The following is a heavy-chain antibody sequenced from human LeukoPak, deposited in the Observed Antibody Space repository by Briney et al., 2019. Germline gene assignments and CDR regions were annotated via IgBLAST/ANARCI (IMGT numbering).Heavy chain of an antibody. J-gene: IGHJ6*04. CDR2: IYHSGST. D-gene: IGHD3-10*01. Sequence: SETLSLTCAVSGYSISSGYYWGWIRQPPGKGLEWIGSIYHSGSTYYNPSLKSRVTISVDTSKNQFSPKLSSVTAADTAVYYCVVNLWFEDPRFGMDVWGKGTTVTVSS. V-gene: IGHV4-38-2*01. CDR3: VVNLWFEDPRFGMDV. CDR1: GYSISSGYY.